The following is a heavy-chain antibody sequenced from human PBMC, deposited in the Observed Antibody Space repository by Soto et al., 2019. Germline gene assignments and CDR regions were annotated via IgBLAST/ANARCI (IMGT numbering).Heavy chain of an antibody. V-gene: IGHV3-48*03. Sequence: PGGSLRLSCAASGFTFSSYEMNWVCQAPGKGLEWVSYISSSGSTIYYADSVKGRFTISRDNAKNSLYLQMNSLRAEDTAVYYCARGRGLFADYWGQGTLVTVSS. CDR2: ISSSGSTI. D-gene: IGHD5-12*01. CDR3: ARGRGLFADY. CDR1: GFTFSSYE. J-gene: IGHJ4*02.